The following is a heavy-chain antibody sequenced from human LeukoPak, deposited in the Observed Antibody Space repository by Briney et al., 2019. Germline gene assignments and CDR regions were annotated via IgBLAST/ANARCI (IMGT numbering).Heavy chain of an antibody. J-gene: IGHJ3*02. CDR3: ARGSSGYDWTDAFDI. D-gene: IGHD5-12*01. V-gene: IGHV1-8*01. CDR2: MNPNSGNT. CDR1: GYTFTSYD. Sequence: ASVKVSCKASGYTFTSYDINWVRQATAQGVEWMGWMNPNSGNTGYAQKFQGGVTMTRNTSISTAYMELSSLRSEDTAVYYCARGSSGYDWTDAFDIWGQGTMVTVSS.